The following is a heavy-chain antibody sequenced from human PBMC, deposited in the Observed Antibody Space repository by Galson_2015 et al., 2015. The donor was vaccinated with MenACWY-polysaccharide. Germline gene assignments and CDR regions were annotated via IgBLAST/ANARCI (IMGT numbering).Heavy chain of an antibody. CDR2: IRSSGTNT. D-gene: IGHD3-3*01. Sequence: SLRLSCAASGFTFTSYAMSWVRQAPGKGLEWVSAIRSSGTNTYYADSVKGRFTISRDNSKNTLYLQMNNLRAEDTAVYYCAKDSTDFRSVAGRFDHWGQGTLVTVSS. J-gene: IGHJ5*02. CDR1: GFTFTSYA. V-gene: IGHV3-23*01. CDR3: AKDSTDFRSVAGRFDH.